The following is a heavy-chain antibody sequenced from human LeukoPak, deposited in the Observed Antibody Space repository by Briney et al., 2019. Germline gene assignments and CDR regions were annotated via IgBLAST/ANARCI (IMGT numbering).Heavy chain of an antibody. D-gene: IGHD3-22*01. V-gene: IGHV1-69*05. CDR1: GGTFSSYA. Sequence: SVKVSCKASGGTFSSYAISWVRQAPGQGLEWMGGIIPIFGTANYAQKFQGRVTITTDESTSTAYMELSRLRSDDTAVYYCAAYDSSGYYYARGSLDYWGQGTLVTVSS. J-gene: IGHJ4*02. CDR3: AAYDSSGYYYARGSLDY. CDR2: IIPIFGTA.